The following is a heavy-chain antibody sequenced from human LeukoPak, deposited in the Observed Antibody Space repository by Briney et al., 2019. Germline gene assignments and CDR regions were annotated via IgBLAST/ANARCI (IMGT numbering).Heavy chain of an antibody. CDR2: IYSGGST. V-gene: IGHV3-66*01. D-gene: IGHD6-13*01. CDR1: GFTVSSNY. J-gene: IGHJ4*02. Sequence: GGSLRLSCAASGFTVSSNYMSWVRQAPGKGLEWVSVIYSGGSTYYADSVKGRFTISRDNAKNSLYLQMNSLRAEDTAVYYCASIAAADTFDYWGQGTLVTVSS. CDR3: ASIAAADTFDY.